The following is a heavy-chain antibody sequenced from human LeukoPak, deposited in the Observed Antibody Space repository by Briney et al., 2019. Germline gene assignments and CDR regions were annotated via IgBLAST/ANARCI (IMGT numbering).Heavy chain of an antibody. Sequence: GGSLRLSCAVSTFIFTTYTMTWVRQAPGKGLEWVSSVSRGGASTYYADSVKGRFTISRDSSNNTVYLQMRSLRAEDSAVYYCAKDSYGFDVWGQGTTVSVSS. V-gene: IGHV3-23*01. CDR1: TFIFTTYT. CDR2: VSRGGAST. J-gene: IGHJ6*02. CDR3: AKDSYGFDV.